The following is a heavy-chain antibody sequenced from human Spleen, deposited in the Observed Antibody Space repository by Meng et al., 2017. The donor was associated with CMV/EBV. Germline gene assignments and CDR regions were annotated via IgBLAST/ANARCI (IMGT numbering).Heavy chain of an antibody. V-gene: IGHV3-48*03. CDR2: ISSSGSTI. CDR3: ARVRMVRGYYYYGMDV. D-gene: IGHD3-10*01. CDR1: GFTFSSYE. Sequence: GESLKISCAASGFTFSSYEMNWVRQAPGKGLEWVSYISSSGSTIYYADSVKGRFTISRDNAKNSLYLQMNSLRAEDTAVYYCARVRMVRGYYYYGMDVWGQGTTVTVSS. J-gene: IGHJ6*02.